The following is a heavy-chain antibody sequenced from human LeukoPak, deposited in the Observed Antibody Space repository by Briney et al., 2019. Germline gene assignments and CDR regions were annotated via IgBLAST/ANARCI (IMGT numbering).Heavy chain of an antibody. CDR2: ISYDGSNK. J-gene: IGHJ4*02. Sequence: GGSLRLSCAASGFTFSSYAMHWVRQAPGKGLEWVAVISYDGSNKYYADSVKGRFTISRDNSKNTLYLQMNSLRAEDTAVYYCARGPFPGGYFDYWGQGTLVTVSS. CDR1: GFTFSSYA. CDR3: ARGPFPGGYFDY. D-gene: IGHD3-10*01. V-gene: IGHV3-30-3*01.